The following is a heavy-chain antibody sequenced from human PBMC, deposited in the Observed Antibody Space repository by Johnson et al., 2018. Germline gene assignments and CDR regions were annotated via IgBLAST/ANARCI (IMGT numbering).Heavy chain of an antibody. CDR3: ACERDAFDI. V-gene: IGHV3-7*01. Sequence: VQLVESGGGLVQPGGSLRLSCAASGFTFSFYWMSWVRQAPGKGLEWVANIKLDGSEKYYVDSVKGRFSISRDNAKDSLYLQMNSRRPEDTAVYYCACERDAFDIWGQGTMVTVSS. J-gene: IGHJ3*02. CDR2: IKLDGSEK. CDR1: GFTFSFYW.